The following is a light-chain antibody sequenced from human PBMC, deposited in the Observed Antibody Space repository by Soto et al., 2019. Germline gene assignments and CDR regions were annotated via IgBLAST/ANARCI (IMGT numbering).Light chain of an antibody. Sequence: DIQMTQSPSSLGASVGDRVTISCRASQGIANSLAWYQQKPGEVPKLLIFAASTLHSGVSSRFTGSGSGTEFTLTISSLQPEDVATYYCQKYNWPPFTFGPGTKVEIK. CDR1: QGIANS. CDR2: AAS. V-gene: IGKV1-27*01. J-gene: IGKJ3*01. CDR3: QKYNWPPFT.